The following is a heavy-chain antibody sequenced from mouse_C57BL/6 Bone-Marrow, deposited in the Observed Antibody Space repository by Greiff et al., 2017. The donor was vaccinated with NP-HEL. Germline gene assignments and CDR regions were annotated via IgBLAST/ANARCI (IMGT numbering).Heavy chain of an antibody. V-gene: IGHV1-54*01. CDR1: GYAFTNYL. D-gene: IGHD1-1*01. J-gene: IGHJ2*01. Sequence: QVQLQQSGAELVRPGTSVKVSCKASGYAFTNYLLEWVKQRPGQGLEWIGVINPGSGGTNYNEKFKGKATLTADKSSSTAYMQLSSLTSEDSAVYFCARNLYGSSYFFDYWGQGTTLTVSS. CDR2: INPGSGGT. CDR3: ARNLYGSSYFFDY.